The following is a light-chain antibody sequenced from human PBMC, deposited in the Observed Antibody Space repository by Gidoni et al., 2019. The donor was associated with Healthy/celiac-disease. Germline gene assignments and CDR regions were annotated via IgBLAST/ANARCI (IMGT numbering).Light chain of an antibody. CDR3: QQYNNWPPYT. Sequence: EIVMTQSPATLSVSPGERANLSCRASQSVSSNLAWYQQKPGQAPRRLIYGASTRATDIPARFSGSGSGTEFTLTISSLQSEDFAVYYCQQYNNWPPYTFGQGTKLEIK. V-gene: IGKV3-15*01. CDR2: GAS. J-gene: IGKJ2*01. CDR1: QSVSSN.